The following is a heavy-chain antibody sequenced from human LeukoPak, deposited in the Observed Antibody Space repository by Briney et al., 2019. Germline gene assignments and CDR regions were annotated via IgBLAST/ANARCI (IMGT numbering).Heavy chain of an antibody. D-gene: IGHD3-22*01. Sequence: SETLSLTCTVSGGSISSGGYYWSWIRQHPGKGLEWIGYIYYSGSTYYNPSLKSRVTISVDTSKNQFSLKLSSVTAADTAVYYCARELRGYYYDSSGYFDYWGQGTLVTVSS. J-gene: IGHJ4*02. CDR1: GGSISSGGYY. CDR3: ARELRGYYYDSSGYFDY. V-gene: IGHV4-31*03. CDR2: IYYSGST.